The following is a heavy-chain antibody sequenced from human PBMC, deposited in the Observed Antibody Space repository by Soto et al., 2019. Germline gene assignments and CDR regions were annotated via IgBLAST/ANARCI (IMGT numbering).Heavy chain of an antibody. CDR2: IYWNDDK. CDR1: GFSLSTSGVG. CDR3: ARQTRGRFLEWLLYQRDWYSDL. V-gene: IGHV2-5*01. D-gene: IGHD3-3*01. J-gene: IGHJ2*01. Sequence: QITLKESGPTLVKPTQTLTLTCTFSGFSLSTSGVGVGWIRQPPGKALEWLALIYWNDDKRYSQSLKSRLTIPKDTSKGHVVLTMTQMDPVDTATYYCARQTRGRFLEWLLYQRDWYSDLWGRGTLVTVSS.